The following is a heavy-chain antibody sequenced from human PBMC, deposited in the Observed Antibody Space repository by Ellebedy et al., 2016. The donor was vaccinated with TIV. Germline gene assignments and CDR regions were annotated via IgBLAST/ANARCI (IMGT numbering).Heavy chain of an antibody. CDR2: FSDST. CDR1: GLTLSSFA. Sequence: PGGSLRLSCAASGLTLSSFAMSWVRQAPGKGLEWVSHFSDSTYYADSVKGPFTISRDNSKNTLYLQMNSLRADDTAIYYCAKGRSGTYIHHAFDFWGQGTLVTVSS. CDR3: AKGRSGTYIHHAFDF. D-gene: IGHD1-14*01. J-gene: IGHJ4*02. V-gene: IGHV3-23*01.